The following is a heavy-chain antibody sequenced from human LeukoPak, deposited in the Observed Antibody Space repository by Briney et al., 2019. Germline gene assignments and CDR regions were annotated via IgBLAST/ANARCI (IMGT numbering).Heavy chain of an antibody. J-gene: IGHJ4*02. Sequence: GGSLRLSCVASGFSFIDYSMHWVRQAPGKGLEYVSSINPEGGTRYYASSVKGRFSISRDNAKNTLYLQMGRLRVDDMAMYYCAKDSGSYLFDSWGQGTLVTVPS. V-gene: IGHV3-64*01. CDR3: AKDSGSYLFDS. D-gene: IGHD1-26*01. CDR2: INPEGGTR. CDR1: GFSFIDYS.